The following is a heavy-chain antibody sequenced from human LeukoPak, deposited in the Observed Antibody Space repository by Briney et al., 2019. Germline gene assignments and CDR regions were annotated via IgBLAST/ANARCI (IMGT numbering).Heavy chain of an antibody. J-gene: IGHJ4*02. Sequence: GGSLRLSCAASGFTFSSYSMNWVRQAPGKGLEWVSYISSSSSTIYYADSVKGRFTISRDNAKNSLYLQMNSLRAEDTAVYYCAKTGSSWTFDYWGQGTLVTVSS. CDR3: AKTGSSWTFDY. V-gene: IGHV3-48*04. D-gene: IGHD6-13*01. CDR1: GFTFSSYS. CDR2: ISSSSSTI.